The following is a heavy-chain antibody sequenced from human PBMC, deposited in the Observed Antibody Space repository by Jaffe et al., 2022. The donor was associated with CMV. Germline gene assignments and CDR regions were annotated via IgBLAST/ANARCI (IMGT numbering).Heavy chain of an antibody. J-gene: IGHJ6*03. CDR1: GFTVSSNY. CDR2: IYSGGST. V-gene: IGHV3-53*02. CDR3: ASTYSGYDGGGIYYYYMDV. D-gene: IGHD5-12*01. Sequence: EVQLVETGGGLIQPGGSLRLSCAASGFTVSSNYMSWVRQAPGKGLEWVSVIYSGGSTYYADSVKGRFTISRDNSKNTLYLQMNSLRAEDTAVYYCASTYSGYDGGGIYYYYMDVWGKGTTVTVSS.